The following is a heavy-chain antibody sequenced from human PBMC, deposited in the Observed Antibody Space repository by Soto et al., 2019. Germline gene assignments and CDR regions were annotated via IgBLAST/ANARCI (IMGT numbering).Heavy chain of an antibody. Sequence: LSLTCTVSGGSISSYYWSWIRQPPWKGLEWIGYIYYSGSTNYNPSLKSRVTISVDTSKNQFSLKLSSVTAADTAVYYCARADSSGWYETFKYYYYGMDVWGQGTTVTVSS. J-gene: IGHJ6*02. V-gene: IGHV4-59*01. CDR3: ARADSSGWYETFKYYYYGMDV. CDR1: GGSISSYY. D-gene: IGHD6-19*01. CDR2: IYYSGST.